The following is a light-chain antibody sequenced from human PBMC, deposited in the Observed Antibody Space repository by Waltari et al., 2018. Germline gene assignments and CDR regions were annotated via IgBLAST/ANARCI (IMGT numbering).Light chain of an antibody. J-gene: IGLJ2*01. CDR2: QDN. CDR3: QAWDSTTVV. Sequence: SYELSQPPSVTESTGHIASITRSRDELRNNYDSWYQQKPGQSPVLVLYQDNRRPSGIPERFSGSNSGNTATLTISGTQAMDEADYHCQAWDSTTVVFGGGTKLTVL. V-gene: IGLV3-1*01. CDR1: ELRNNY.